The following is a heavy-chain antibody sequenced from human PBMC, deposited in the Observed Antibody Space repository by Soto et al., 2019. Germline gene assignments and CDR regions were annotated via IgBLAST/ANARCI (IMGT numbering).Heavy chain of an antibody. CDR3: ARDLTRRGWSDNKYYYYGMDV. CDR2: ISAYNGNT. D-gene: IGHD6-19*01. CDR1: GYTFTSYG. Sequence: VKVSCKASGYTFTSYGISWVRQAPGQGLEWMGWISAYNGNTNYAQKLQGWVTMTRDTSISTAYMELSRLRSDDTAVYYCARDLTRRGWSDNKYYYYGMDVWGQGTTVTVSS. J-gene: IGHJ6*02. V-gene: IGHV1-18*01.